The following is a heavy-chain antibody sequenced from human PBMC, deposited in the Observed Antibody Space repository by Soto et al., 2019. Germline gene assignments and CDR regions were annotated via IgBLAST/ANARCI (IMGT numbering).Heavy chain of an antibody. V-gene: IGHV4-34*01. J-gene: IGHJ4*02. Sequence: QVQLQQWGAGLLKPSETLSLTCAVYGGSFSGYYWSWIRQPPGKGLEWIGEINHSGSTNYNPSLKSRVTISVDTSKNQFSLKLSSVTAADTAVYYCARQYDYGDYDEWGQGTLVTVSS. CDR2: INHSGST. CDR1: GGSFSGYY. D-gene: IGHD4-17*01. CDR3: ARQYDYGDYDE.